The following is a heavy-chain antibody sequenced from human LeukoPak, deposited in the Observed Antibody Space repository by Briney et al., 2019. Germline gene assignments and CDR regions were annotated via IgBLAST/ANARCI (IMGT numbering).Heavy chain of an antibody. D-gene: IGHD4-17*01. Sequence: RPPETLSLTCTVSGGSISSYYWSWIRQPAGKGLEWIGRIYTSGSTNYNPSLKSRVTMSVDTSKNQFSLKLSSVTAADTAVYYCARGIDYGDYAEIGWFDPWGQGTLVTVSS. CDR3: ARGIDYGDYAEIGWFDP. V-gene: IGHV4-4*07. J-gene: IGHJ5*02. CDR1: GGSISSYY. CDR2: IYTSGST.